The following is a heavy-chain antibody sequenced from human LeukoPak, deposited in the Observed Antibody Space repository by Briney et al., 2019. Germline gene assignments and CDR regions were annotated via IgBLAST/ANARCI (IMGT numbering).Heavy chain of an antibody. CDR2: IYSGGST. J-gene: IGHJ6*03. CDR1: GFTVSSNY. CDR3: ARDAGRNYYYMDV. Sequence: SGGSLRLSCAASGFTVSSNYMSWVRQAPGKGLEWVSAIYSGGSTYYADSVKGRFTISRDNSKNPLYLQMNSLRAEDTAVYYCARDAGRNYYYMDVWGKGTTVTVSS. V-gene: IGHV3-53*01.